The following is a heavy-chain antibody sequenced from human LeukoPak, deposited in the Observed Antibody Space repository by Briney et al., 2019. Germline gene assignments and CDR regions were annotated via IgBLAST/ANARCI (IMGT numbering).Heavy chain of an antibody. CDR1: GYTFTSYA. CDR3: ARSYDILTGYYGYDY. Sequence: ASVKASCKASGYTFTSYAMNWVRQAPGQGLEWMGWINTNTGNPTYAQGFTGRFVFSLDTSVSTAYLQISSLKAEDTAVYYCARSYDILTGYYGYDYWGQGTLVTVSS. CDR2: INTNTGNP. J-gene: IGHJ4*02. V-gene: IGHV7-4-1*02. D-gene: IGHD3-9*01.